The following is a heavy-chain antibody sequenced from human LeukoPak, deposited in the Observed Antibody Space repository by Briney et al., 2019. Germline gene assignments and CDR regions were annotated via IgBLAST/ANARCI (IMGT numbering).Heavy chain of an antibody. Sequence: GGSLRLSCAASGFTVSDNYMGWVRQAPGKGLEWVSVMYSGGDTYYADSVKDRFTFSRDISKNTLYLQMNGLRTEDTAMYYCARDAPQVPAAGVLASWGQGTLVTVSS. CDR3: ARDAPQVPAAGVLAS. D-gene: IGHD6-13*01. CDR1: GFTVSDNY. CDR2: MYSGGDT. V-gene: IGHV3-53*01. J-gene: IGHJ5*02.